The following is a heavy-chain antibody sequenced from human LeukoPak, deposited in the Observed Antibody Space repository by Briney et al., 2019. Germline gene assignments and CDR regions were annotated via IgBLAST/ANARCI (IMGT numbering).Heavy chain of an antibody. Sequence: SETLSLTCTVSGGSISSGSYYWSWIRQPPGKGLEWIGYIYYSGSTNYNPSLKSRVTISVDTSKNQFSLKLSSVTAADTAVYYCARGSHYYGSGSYYRYWGQGTLVTVSS. J-gene: IGHJ4*02. CDR3: ARGSHYYGSGSYYRY. D-gene: IGHD3-10*01. CDR2: IYYSGST. V-gene: IGHV4-61*01. CDR1: GGSISSGSYY.